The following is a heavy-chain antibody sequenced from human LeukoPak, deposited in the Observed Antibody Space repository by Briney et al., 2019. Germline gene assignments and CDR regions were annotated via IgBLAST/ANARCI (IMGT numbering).Heavy chain of an antibody. J-gene: IGHJ1*01. Sequence: ASVKVSCKASGYTFTSYYMHWVRQAPGQGLEWMGIIEPSGGSTGYAQKFQGRVTMTRDTSTSTVYMELSSLRSEDTVVYYCARDHFGQGPQYFQHWGQGTLVTVSS. V-gene: IGHV1-46*01. CDR3: ARDHFGQGPQYFQH. CDR2: IEPSGGST. D-gene: IGHD3/OR15-3a*01. CDR1: GYTFTSYY.